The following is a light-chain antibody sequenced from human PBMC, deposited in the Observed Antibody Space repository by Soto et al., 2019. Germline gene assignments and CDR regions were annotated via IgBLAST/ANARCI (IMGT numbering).Light chain of an antibody. CDR1: QSVTSNY. V-gene: IGKV3-20*01. CDR2: GAS. CDR3: QQYGSSPR. J-gene: IGKJ1*01. Sequence: EIVLTQSPGTLSLSPGERATLSCRASQSVTSNYLAWYQQKPGQAPRLLIYGASSRATGIPDRFSGSGSGTDFTLSISRLEPEDCAVYYCQQYGSSPRFGHGTKVDI.